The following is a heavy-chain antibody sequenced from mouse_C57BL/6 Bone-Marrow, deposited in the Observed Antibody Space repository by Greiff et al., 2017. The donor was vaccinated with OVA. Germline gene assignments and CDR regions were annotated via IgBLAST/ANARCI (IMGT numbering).Heavy chain of an antibody. D-gene: IGHD1-1*01. Sequence: EVQLQQSGAELVKPGASVKLSCTASGFNIKDYYMHWVKQRTEQGLEWIGRIDPEDGETKYAQKFQGKATITADTSSNTAYLQLSSLTSEDTAVYYCARTYGSSYHWYFDVWGTGTTVTVSS. CDR1: GFNIKDYY. CDR2: IDPEDGET. V-gene: IGHV14-2*01. CDR3: ARTYGSSYHWYFDV. J-gene: IGHJ1*03.